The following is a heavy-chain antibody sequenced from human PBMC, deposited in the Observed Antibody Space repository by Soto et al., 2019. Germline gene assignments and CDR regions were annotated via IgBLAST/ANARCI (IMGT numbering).Heavy chain of an antibody. V-gene: IGHV4-30-4*01. D-gene: IGHD6-13*01. Sequence: KPSETLSLTCTVSGGSISSGDYYWSWIRQPPGKGLEWSGYTCYSGSTYYTPSLKSRVTVSVDTSKNQFSLKLSSVTAADTAVYYCARGIAAAGRDAFDIWGQGTMVTVSS. CDR3: ARGIAAAGRDAFDI. J-gene: IGHJ3*02. CDR1: GGSISSGDYY. CDR2: TCYSGST.